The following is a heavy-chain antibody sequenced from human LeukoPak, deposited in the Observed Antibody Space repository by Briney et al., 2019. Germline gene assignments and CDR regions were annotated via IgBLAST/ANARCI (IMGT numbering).Heavy chain of an antibody. CDR1: SGSISSYY. CDR3: ARDRSTAYYRDYFDY. CDR2: IYNSGNT. D-gene: IGHD2/OR15-2a*01. Sequence: SETLSLTCTVSSGSISSYYWSWIRQPAGKGLEWTGRIYNSGNTNYNPSLKSRVTVSVDTSKNRFSLKLTSVTAADTALYYCARDRSTAYYRDYFDYWGQGILVTVSS. J-gene: IGHJ4*02. V-gene: IGHV4-4*07.